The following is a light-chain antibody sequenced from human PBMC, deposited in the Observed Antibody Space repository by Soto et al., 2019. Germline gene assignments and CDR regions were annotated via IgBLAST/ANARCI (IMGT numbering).Light chain of an antibody. J-gene: IGLJ3*02. CDR3: LLSYSGGRSGV. CDR1: TGAVTSGHF. Sequence: QAVVTQEPSLTVSPGGTVTLTCGSSTGAVTSGHFPYWVQQKPGQVPRTLIYDTSNKDSWTPARFSGFLLGVKAALTLSGAQPEDEAEYYCLLSYSGGRSGVFGGGTKLTVL. CDR2: DTS. V-gene: IGLV7-46*01.